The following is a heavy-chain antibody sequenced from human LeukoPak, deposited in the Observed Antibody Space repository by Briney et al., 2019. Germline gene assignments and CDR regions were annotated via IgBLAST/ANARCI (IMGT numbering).Heavy chain of an antibody. D-gene: IGHD7-27*01. CDR3: ARDVQTGDRDY. V-gene: IGHV4-4*07. CDR1: GGSISSYY. CDR2: VYASGST. Sequence: SETLSLTCTVSGGSISSYYCSWIRQPAGKGLEWIGRVYASGSTNYNPSLKSRVTMSIDTSKNQFSLKLSSVTAADTAVYYCARDVQTGDRDYWGQGTLVTVSS. J-gene: IGHJ4*02.